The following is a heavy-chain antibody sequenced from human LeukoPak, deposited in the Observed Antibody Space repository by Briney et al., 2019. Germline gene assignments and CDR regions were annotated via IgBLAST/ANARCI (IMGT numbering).Heavy chain of an antibody. CDR2: IKSKTDGETT. J-gene: IGHJ4*02. Sequence: KPGGSLRLSCVDSGFTFTNAWMSWVRQAPGKGLEWIGRIKSKTDGETTNHAEPVSGRFTISRDDSKSAVYLQMNSLKIEDTAVYYCTTDLGTYYHGSQRLIPIDYWGQGTLVTVSS. D-gene: IGHD3-10*01. V-gene: IGHV3-15*01. CDR1: GFTFTNAW. CDR3: TTDLGTYYHGSQRLIPIDY.